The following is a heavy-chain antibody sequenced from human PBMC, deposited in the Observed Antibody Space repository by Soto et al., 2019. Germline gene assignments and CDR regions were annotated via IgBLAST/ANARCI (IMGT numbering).Heavy chain of an antibody. V-gene: IGHV1-2*04. Sequence: GASVKVSCKASGYTFTGYYMHWVRQAPGQGLEWMGWTNPNSGGTNYAQKFQGWVTMTRDTSISTAYMELSRLRSDDTAVYYCARDSDSSSWSDFDYWGQGTLVTVSS. J-gene: IGHJ4*02. CDR2: TNPNSGGT. D-gene: IGHD6-13*01. CDR3: ARDSDSSSWSDFDY. CDR1: GYTFTGYY.